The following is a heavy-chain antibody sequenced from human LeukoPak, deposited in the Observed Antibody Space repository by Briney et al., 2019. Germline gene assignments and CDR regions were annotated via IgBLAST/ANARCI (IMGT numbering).Heavy chain of an antibody. CDR3: ARRYCTGTSCLDT. Sequence: GESLKISCKGSGYSFTSYWIGWVRQMPGKGLEWMGIIYPGDSDTRYSPSFQGQVIISADKSISAAYLQWSSLKASDTAMYYCARRYCTGTSCLDTWGQGTMVTVSS. CDR1: GYSFTSYW. V-gene: IGHV5-51*01. D-gene: IGHD2-2*01. CDR2: IYPGDSDT. J-gene: IGHJ3*02.